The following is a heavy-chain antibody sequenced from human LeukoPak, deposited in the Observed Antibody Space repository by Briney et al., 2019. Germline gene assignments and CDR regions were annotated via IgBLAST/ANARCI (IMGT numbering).Heavy chain of an antibody. D-gene: IGHD3-22*01. CDR2: IYYSGST. CDR1: GGSISSYY. CDR3: ARAGYYESSGSTYGMDV. Sequence: SETLSLTCTVSGGSISSYYWSWLRQPPGKGLEWIGYIYYSGSTNSNPSLKSRVTISVDTSKNQFSLKLSSVTAADTAVYYCARAGYYESSGSTYGMDVWGQGTTVTVSS. J-gene: IGHJ6*02. V-gene: IGHV4-59*01.